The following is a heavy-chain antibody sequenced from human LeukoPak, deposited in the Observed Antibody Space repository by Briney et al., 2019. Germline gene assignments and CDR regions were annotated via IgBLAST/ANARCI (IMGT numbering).Heavy chain of an antibody. Sequence: GGSLRLSCPASGFTFSTYWMHWVRQAPGKGLVWVSRINAYGSSTNYADSVKGRFTISRDNAKNTVYLQMNSLSAEDTAMYYCTFSSYGDHVGVDAFDMWGQGTMVTVSS. CDR1: GFTFSTYW. D-gene: IGHD4-17*01. J-gene: IGHJ3*02. CDR3: TFSSYGDHVGVDAFDM. V-gene: IGHV3-74*01. CDR2: INAYGSST.